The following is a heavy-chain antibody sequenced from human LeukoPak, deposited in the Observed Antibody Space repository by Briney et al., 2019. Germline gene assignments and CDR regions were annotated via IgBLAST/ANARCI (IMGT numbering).Heavy chain of an antibody. D-gene: IGHD3-22*01. CDR1: GFTFSSYA. CDR2: ISGSGGST. Sequence: GGSLRLSCAASGFTFSSYAMSWVRQAPGKGLEWVSTISGSGGSTYYADSVKGRFTISRDNSKNTLYLQMNSLRAEDTAVYYCARGPYYYESSGYYSINWFDPWGQGTLVTVSS. J-gene: IGHJ5*02. CDR3: ARGPYYYESSGYYSINWFDP. V-gene: IGHV3-23*01.